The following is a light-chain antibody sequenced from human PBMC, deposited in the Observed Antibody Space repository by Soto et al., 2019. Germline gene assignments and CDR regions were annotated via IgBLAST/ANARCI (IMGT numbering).Light chain of an antibody. V-gene: IGKV1-5*01. J-gene: IGKJ1*01. Sequence: DIQMTQSPSTLSASGGERVTITCRASQSTSSWLAWYQQKPGKAPKLLIYDASSLESGVPSRFSGSGSGTEFTLTISSLQPDDFATYYCQQYNSYSRTFGQGTKVDI. CDR2: DAS. CDR3: QQYNSYSRT. CDR1: QSTSSW.